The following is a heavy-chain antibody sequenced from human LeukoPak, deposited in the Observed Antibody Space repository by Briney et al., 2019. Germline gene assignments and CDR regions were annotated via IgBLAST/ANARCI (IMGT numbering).Heavy chain of an antibody. J-gene: IGHJ4*02. V-gene: IGHV4-34*01. CDR2: IYYSGST. CDR1: GGSFSGYY. Sequence: SETLSLTCAVYGGSFSGYYWSWIRQHPGKGLEWIGYIYYSGSTYYNPSLKSRVTISVDTSKNQFSLKLTSVTAADTAVYYCARGQGTVTTHWGQGTLVTVSS. CDR3: ARGQGTVTTH. D-gene: IGHD4-17*01.